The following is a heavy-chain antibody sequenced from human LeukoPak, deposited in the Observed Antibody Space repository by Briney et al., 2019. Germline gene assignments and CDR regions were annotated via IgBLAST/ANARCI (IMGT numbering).Heavy chain of an antibody. CDR2: ISAYNGNT. Sequence: ASVTVSFTASGYTFTSYGISWVRQAPGQGLEWMGWISAYNGNTDYAQKLQGRVTMTTDTSTSTAYMELRSLRSDDTAVYYCARAPPDIRIEPAARDYWGQGTLVTVSS. D-gene: IGHD2-2*01. CDR3: ARAPPDIRIEPAARDY. J-gene: IGHJ4*02. V-gene: IGHV1-18*01. CDR1: GYTFTSYG.